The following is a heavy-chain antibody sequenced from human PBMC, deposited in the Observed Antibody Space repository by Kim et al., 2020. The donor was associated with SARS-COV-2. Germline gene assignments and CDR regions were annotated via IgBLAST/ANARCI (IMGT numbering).Heavy chain of an antibody. D-gene: IGHD6-25*01. CDR2: VYHSGNT. V-gene: IGHV4-39*01. CDR1: GDSTNTASYY. CDR3: AGFRATGTGRGYLDS. Sequence: SETLSLTCTVSGDSTNTASYYWGWIRQPPGKGLECIGSVYHSGNTYYNPSLESRVTISLDSSRDQFSLKLRSVTAADTAVYYCAGFRATGTGRGYLDSWGQGTLVTVSS. J-gene: IGHJ4*02.